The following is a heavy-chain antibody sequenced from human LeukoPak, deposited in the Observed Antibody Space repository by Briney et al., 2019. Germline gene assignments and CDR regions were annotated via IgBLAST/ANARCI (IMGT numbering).Heavy chain of an antibody. CDR3: AREAGWVRGVIDY. Sequence: GGSLRLSCAASGFTFSSCSMNWVRQAPGKGLEWVSYISSSSSTIYYADSVKGRFTISRDNAKNSLYLQMNSLRAEDTAVYYCAREAGWVRGVIDYWGQGTLVTVSS. CDR1: GFTFSSCS. V-gene: IGHV3-48*01. CDR2: ISSSSSTI. J-gene: IGHJ4*02. D-gene: IGHD3-10*01.